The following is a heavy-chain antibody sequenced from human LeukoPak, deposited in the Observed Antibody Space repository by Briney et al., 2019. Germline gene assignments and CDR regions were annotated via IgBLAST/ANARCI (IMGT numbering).Heavy chain of an antibody. Sequence: GGSLRLSCATSGFTFDDSAMHWVRLTPGKGLEWVSGISWNGGNIGYADSVKGRFTISRDNAKNSLYLQMNGLRAEDTALYYCAKDLSSGHYYYYGMDVWGQGTTVTVSS. D-gene: IGHD6-19*01. CDR3: AKDLSSGHYYYYGMDV. V-gene: IGHV3-9*01. CDR2: ISWNGGNI. CDR1: GFTFDDSA. J-gene: IGHJ6*02.